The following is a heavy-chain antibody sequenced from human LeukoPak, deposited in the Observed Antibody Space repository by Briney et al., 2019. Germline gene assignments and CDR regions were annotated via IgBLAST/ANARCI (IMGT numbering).Heavy chain of an antibody. V-gene: IGHV4-38-2*01. Sequence: PSETLSLTCAVSGYSISSGYYWGWIRQPPGKGLEWIGSIYHSRSTYYNPSLKSRVTISVDTSKNQFSLKLSSVTAADTAVYYCAQGQLLYRRWFDPWGQGTLVTVSS. CDR3: AQGQLLYRRWFDP. CDR2: IYHSRST. D-gene: IGHD2-2*02. J-gene: IGHJ5*02. CDR1: GYSISSGYY.